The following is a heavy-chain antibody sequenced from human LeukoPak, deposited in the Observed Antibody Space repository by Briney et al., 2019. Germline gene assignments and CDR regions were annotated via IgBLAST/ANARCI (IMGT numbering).Heavy chain of an antibody. J-gene: IGHJ6*03. CDR1: GYTFTSYG. CDR2: ISAYNGNT. D-gene: IGHD2-2*01. V-gene: IGHV1-18*01. Sequence: GASVKVSCKASGYTFTSYGISWVRQAPGQGLEWMGWISAYNGNTNYAQKLQGRVTITADESTSTAYMELSSLRSEDTAVYYCARAVIPGAITHYMDVWGKGTTVTVSS. CDR3: ARAVIPGAITHYMDV.